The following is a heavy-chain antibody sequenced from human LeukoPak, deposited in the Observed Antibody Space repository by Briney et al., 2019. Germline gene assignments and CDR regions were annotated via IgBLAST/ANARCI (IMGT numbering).Heavy chain of an antibody. J-gene: IGHJ3*02. CDR2: ISGSGGST. V-gene: IGHV3-23*01. Sequence: GGSLRPSCAASGFTFSSYAMSWVRQAPGKGLGWVSGISGSGGSTYYADSVKGRFTISRDNSKNTLYLQMNSLRAEDTAVYYCAKYRTPPAYSSGSDAFDIWGQGTMVTVSS. CDR1: GFTFSSYA. CDR3: AKYRTPPAYSSGSDAFDI. D-gene: IGHD6-19*01.